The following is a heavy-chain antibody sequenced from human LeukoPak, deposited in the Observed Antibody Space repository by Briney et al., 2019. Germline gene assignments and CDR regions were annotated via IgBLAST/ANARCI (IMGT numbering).Heavy chain of an antibody. D-gene: IGHD1-26*01. CDR3: ASLPPNSGSYLGGYYIDY. V-gene: IGHV3-48*03. CDR2: ISSGSTI. J-gene: IGHJ4*02. CDR1: GFTFSSYE. Sequence: GGSLRLSCAASGFTFSSYEMNWVRQAPGKGLEWVSYISSGSTIYDADSVKGRFTISRDNAKNTLYLQMNSLRAEDTAVYYCASLPPNSGSYLGGYYIDYWGQGTLVTVSS.